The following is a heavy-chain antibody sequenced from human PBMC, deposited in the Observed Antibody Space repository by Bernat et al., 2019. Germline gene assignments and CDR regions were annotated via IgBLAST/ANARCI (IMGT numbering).Heavy chain of an antibody. Sequence: QVQLMESGGGVVQPGRSLRLSCEASKFTFSGYGMHWVRQAPGKGLEGVAVIWHDGSNENYADSGKGRFNISRDNSKNTLYLQMNSLKAEDTAVYYCARVSLYGAPASAMDVWGQGTTVTVSS. CDR2: IWHDGSNE. V-gene: IGHV3-33*01. J-gene: IGHJ6*02. D-gene: IGHD4-17*01. CDR1: KFTFSGYG. CDR3: ARVSLYGAPASAMDV.